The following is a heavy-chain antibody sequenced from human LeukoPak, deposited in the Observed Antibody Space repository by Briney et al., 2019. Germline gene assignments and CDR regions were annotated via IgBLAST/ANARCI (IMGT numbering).Heavy chain of an antibody. CDR2: INHSGST. Sequence: SETLSLTCAVYGGSFSGYYWSWIRQPPGKGLEWIGEINHSGSTNYNPSLKSRVTISVDTSKNQFSPKLSSVTAADTAVYYCARGVAAAASDYWGQGTLVTVSS. V-gene: IGHV4-34*01. J-gene: IGHJ4*02. CDR1: GGSFSGYY. D-gene: IGHD6-13*01. CDR3: ARGVAAAASDY.